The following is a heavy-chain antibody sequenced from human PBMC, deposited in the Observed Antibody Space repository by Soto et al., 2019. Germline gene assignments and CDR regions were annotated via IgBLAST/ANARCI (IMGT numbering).Heavy chain of an antibody. J-gene: IGHJ6*02. Sequence: SVKVSCKASGGTFSSYAISWVRQAPGQGLEWMGGIIPIFGTANYAQKFQGRVTITADESTSTAYMELSSLRSEDTAVYYCARVNTMVRGASYYYYGMDVWGQGTTVTVSS. V-gene: IGHV1-69*13. CDR3: ARVNTMVRGASYYYYGMDV. CDR2: IIPIFGTA. D-gene: IGHD3-10*01. CDR1: GGTFSSYA.